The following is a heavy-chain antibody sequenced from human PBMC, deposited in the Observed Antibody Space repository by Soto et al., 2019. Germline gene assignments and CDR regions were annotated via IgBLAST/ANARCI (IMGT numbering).Heavy chain of an antibody. CDR1: GGSISSNY. J-gene: IGHJ4*02. D-gene: IGHD3-22*01. CDR3: AREVIRPAAGKYYFDY. Sequence: SETLSLTCTVSGGSISSNYWSWIRQPAGKGLEWIGRIYGSGSTNYNPSLKSRVTMGQDMSKNQFSLNLTSVTAADSAVYYCAREVIRPAAGKYYFDYWGQGTLVTVSS. CDR2: IYGSGST. V-gene: IGHV4-4*07.